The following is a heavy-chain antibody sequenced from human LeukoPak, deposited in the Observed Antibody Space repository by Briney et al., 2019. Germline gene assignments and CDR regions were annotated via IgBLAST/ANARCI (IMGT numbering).Heavy chain of an antibody. CDR2: INHSGST. CDR1: GESFSGYY. CDR3: ANIGYCSGGSCYRYGMDV. Sequence: SETLSLTCAVYGESFSGYYWSWIRQPPGKGLEWIGEINHSGSTNYNPSLKSRVTISVDTSKNQFSLMLSSVTAADTAVYYFANIGYCSGGSCYRYGMDVWGKGTTVTVSS. V-gene: IGHV4-34*01. J-gene: IGHJ6*04. D-gene: IGHD2-15*01.